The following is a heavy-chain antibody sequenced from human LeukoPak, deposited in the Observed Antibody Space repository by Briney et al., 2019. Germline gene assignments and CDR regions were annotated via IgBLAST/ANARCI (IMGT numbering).Heavy chain of an antibody. J-gene: IGHJ4*02. D-gene: IGHD3-22*01. CDR1: GITLSNYG. V-gene: IGHV3-23*01. Sequence: GGSLRLSCVVSGITLSNYGMSWVRQAPGKGLEWVAGISGSGGGTNYAYSVKGRFTISRDNRKNTLYLQMNSLRAEDTAVYFCAKRGVVIRVILVGFHKEAYYFDSWGQGALVTVSS. CDR2: ISGSGGGT. CDR3: AKRGVVIRVILVGFHKEAYYFDS.